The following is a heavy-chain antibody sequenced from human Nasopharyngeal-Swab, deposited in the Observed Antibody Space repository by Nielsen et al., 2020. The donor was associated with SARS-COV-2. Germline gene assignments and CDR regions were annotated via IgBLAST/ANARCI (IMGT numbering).Heavy chain of an antibody. CDR1: GYTFTSYG. D-gene: IGHD2-15*01. CDR2: ISAYNGNT. J-gene: IGHJ4*02. CDR3: AREDRGYCSGGSCYKNFDY. Sequence: ASVKVSCKASGYTFTSYGISWVRQAPGQGLEWMGWISAYNGNTNYAQKLQGRVTMTTDISTSTAYMELRSLRSDDTAVYYCAREDRGYCSGGSCYKNFDYWGQGTLVTVSS. V-gene: IGHV1-18*01.